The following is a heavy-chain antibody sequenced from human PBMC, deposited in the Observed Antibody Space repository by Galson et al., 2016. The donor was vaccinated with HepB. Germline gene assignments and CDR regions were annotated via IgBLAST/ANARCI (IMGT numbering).Heavy chain of an antibody. D-gene: IGHD2-15*01. J-gene: IGHJ3*01. CDR2: ITSSGSTI. V-gene: IGHV3-11*01. CDR3: AKNGRFFSGDTCHSEDAFDF. CDR1: GFTFSGYY. Sequence: SLRLSCAASGFTFSGYYMSWIRQAPGKGLEWISYITSSGSTIYYADSVKGRFTISRDNAQNSLYRQMNNLRPEDTAVYYCAKNGRFFSGDTCHSEDAFDFWGQGTLVTVSS.